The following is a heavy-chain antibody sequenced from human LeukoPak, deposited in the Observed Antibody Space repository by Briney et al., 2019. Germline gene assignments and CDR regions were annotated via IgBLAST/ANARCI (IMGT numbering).Heavy chain of an antibody. V-gene: IGHV4-34*01. J-gene: IGHJ4*02. CDR1: GGSFSGYY. D-gene: IGHD3-10*01. CDR3: ARAPRAPYYYGSGSHRSSVFDY. CDR2: IYYSGSA. Sequence: SETLSLTCAVYGGSFSGYYWSWIRQPPGKGLEWIGSIYYSGSAYYNPSLKSRVTISVDTSKNQFSLKLSSVTAADTAVYYCARAPRAPYYYGSGSHRSSVFDYWGQGTLVTVSS.